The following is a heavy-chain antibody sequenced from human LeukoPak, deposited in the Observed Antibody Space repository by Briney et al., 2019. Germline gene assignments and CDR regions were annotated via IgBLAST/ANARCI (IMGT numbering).Heavy chain of an antibody. CDR3: AKDLTTGTLSFDY. Sequence: PGGSLRLSCAASGFTFSSYGMHWARQAPGKGLEWVAVIWYDGSERYYADSVKGRFTISRDNSKSTLYLQMNSLRAEDTAVYYCAKDLTTGTLSFDYWGQGTLVTVSS. J-gene: IGHJ4*02. D-gene: IGHD1-1*01. CDR1: GFTFSSYG. V-gene: IGHV3-33*06. CDR2: IWYDGSER.